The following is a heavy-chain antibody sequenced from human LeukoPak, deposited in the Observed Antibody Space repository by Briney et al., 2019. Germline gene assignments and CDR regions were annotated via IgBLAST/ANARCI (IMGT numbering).Heavy chain of an antibody. Sequence: SETLSLTCAVYGGSFSGYYWSWIRQPPGKGLEWIGEINHSGSTNYNPSLKSRVTISVDTSKNQFSLKLSSVTAADTAVYYCASKRRQPWIGGGGYFDYWGQGTLVTVSS. CDR3: ASKRRQPWIGGGGYFDY. J-gene: IGHJ4*02. V-gene: IGHV4-34*01. D-gene: IGHD5-18*01. CDR1: GGSFSGYY. CDR2: INHSGST.